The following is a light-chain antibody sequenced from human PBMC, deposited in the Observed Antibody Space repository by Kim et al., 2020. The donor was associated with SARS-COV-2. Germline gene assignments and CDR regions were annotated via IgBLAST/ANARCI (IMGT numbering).Light chain of an antibody. CDR1: STNIGSNL. CDR3: STWEDSLNGWV. Sequence: GQRVTISCFGSSTNIGSNLVNWYPQLPGTAPKLLIYSNNQRPSGVPDRFSGSKSGTSASLAISGLQSEDEADYYCSTWEDSLNGWVFGGGTQLTVL. V-gene: IGLV1-44*01. CDR2: SNN. J-gene: IGLJ3*02.